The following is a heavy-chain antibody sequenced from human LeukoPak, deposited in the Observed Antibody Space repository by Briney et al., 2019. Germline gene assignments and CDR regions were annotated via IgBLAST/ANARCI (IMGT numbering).Heavy chain of an antibody. Sequence: PGGSLRLSCAVSGFTFSSYGMHWVRQAPGKGLEWVAVISYDGSNKYYADSVKGRFTISRDNSKNTLYLQMNSLRAEDTAVYYCARVYDFWSGSFDYWGQGTLVTVSS. J-gene: IGHJ4*02. CDR1: GFTFSSYG. CDR3: ARVYDFWSGSFDY. D-gene: IGHD3-3*01. V-gene: IGHV3-30*03. CDR2: ISYDGSNK.